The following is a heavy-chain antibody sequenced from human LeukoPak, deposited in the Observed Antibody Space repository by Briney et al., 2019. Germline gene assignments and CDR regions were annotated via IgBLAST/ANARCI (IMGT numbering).Heavy chain of an antibody. J-gene: IGHJ4*02. V-gene: IGHV3-74*01. CDR1: GFTFSSYS. Sequence: GGSLRLSCAASGFTFSSYSMNWVRQAPGKGLEWVSGISGSDGSSTSYADSVKGRFTISRDNAKNTLYLQMNSLRAEDTAVYYCARDDPSDVDTAMVRWGQGTLVTVSS. CDR3: ARDDPSDVDTAMVR. D-gene: IGHD5-18*01. CDR2: ISGSDGSST.